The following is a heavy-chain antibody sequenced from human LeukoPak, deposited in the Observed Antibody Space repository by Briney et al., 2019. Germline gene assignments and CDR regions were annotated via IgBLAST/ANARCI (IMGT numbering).Heavy chain of an antibody. CDR2: INHSGST. CDR1: GGSFSGYY. Sequence: PSETLSLTCAVYGGSFSGYYWSWIRQPPGKGLEWIGEINHSGSTNYNPSLKSRVTISVDTSKNQFSLKLSSVTAADTAVYYCARQRMVRGVGLWTRYYMDVWGKGTTVTISS. J-gene: IGHJ6*03. CDR3: ARQRMVRGVGLWTRYYMDV. D-gene: IGHD3-10*01. V-gene: IGHV4-34*01.